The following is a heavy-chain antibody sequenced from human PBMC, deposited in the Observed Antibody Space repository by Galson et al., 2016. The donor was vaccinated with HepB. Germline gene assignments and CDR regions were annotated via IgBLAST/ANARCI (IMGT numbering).Heavy chain of an antibody. D-gene: IGHD1/OR15-1a*01. J-gene: IGHJ4*02. CDR3: ARDGCITGTHTCYFDS. CDR2: IYSGGST. CDR1: GFTVSRNY. V-gene: IGHV3-53*01. Sequence: SLRLSCAASGFTVSRNYMSWVRQAPGKGLEWVSIIYSGGSTFFADSVKDRFTVSRDSSKNTVYLQMNSLRAEDAAVYYCARDGCITGTHTCYFDSWGQGTLVTVSS.